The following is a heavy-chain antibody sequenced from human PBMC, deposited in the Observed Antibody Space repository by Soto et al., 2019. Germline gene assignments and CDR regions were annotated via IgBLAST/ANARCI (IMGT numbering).Heavy chain of an antibody. D-gene: IGHD6-19*01. CDR2: IGTAGNT. J-gene: IGHJ5*01. V-gene: IGHV3-13*01. CDR3: ARDSRGWGLDS. Sequence: EVQLVESGGGLVQPGGSLRLSCAASGFSFSTYDMHWVRQAPGKGLEWVSLIGTAGNTHYPDSVKGRFIISRENAKSSLYLQMNSRRAGDTAVYYCARDSRGWGLDSWGQGTPVTVSS. CDR1: GFSFSTYD.